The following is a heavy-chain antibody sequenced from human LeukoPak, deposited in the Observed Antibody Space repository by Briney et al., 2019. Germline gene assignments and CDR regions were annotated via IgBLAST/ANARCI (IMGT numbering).Heavy chain of an antibody. V-gene: IGHV4-4*07. D-gene: IGHD3-3*01. CDR1: GGSISSYY. J-gene: IGHJ6*03. CDR2: IYTSGST. CDR3: AREGFLEWLSEYYYYYMDV. Sequence: PSETLSLTCTVSGGSISSYYWSWIRQPAGKGLEWIGRIYTSGSTNYNPSLKSRVTMSVDTSKNQFSLKLSSVTAADTAVYYCAREGFLEWLSEYYYYYMDVWGKGTTVTVSS.